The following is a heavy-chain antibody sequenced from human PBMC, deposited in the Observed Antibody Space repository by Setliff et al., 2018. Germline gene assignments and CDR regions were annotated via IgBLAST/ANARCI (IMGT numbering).Heavy chain of an antibody. J-gene: IGHJ4*02. CDR2: IRSKTDGGTT. CDR1: GFTFSIYS. D-gene: IGHD3-22*01. Sequence: GGSLRLSCAASGFTFSIYSMNWVRQAPGKGLEWVGRIRSKTDGGTTDYAAPVKGRFTISRDDSKDTLYLQLNSLNTEDTAVYHCAADTFDSNAQAFDYWGQGTLVTVSS. CDR3: AADTFDSNAQAFDY. V-gene: IGHV3-15*07.